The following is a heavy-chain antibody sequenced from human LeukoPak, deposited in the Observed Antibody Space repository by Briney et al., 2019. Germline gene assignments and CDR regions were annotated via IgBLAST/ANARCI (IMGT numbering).Heavy chain of an antibody. CDR3: ARSMGGITY. V-gene: IGHV3-11*04. CDR2: ISPRGDSV. Sequence: GGCLTLSCAASAFTVTSNYMGWVRQAPGHRLAWVSYISPRGDSVCYADSVKRQYPISRDNANKSLNLQMNSLRAEDTAVYYCARSMGGITYWGGGTLVTVSS. CDR1: AFTVTSNY. D-gene: IGHD3-16*02. J-gene: IGHJ4*02.